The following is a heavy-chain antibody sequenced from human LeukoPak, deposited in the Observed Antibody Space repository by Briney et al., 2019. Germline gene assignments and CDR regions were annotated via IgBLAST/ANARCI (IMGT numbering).Heavy chain of an antibody. J-gene: IGHJ4*02. CDR2: MNPNSGNT. CDR1: GYTFTSYD. Sequence: APVKVSCKASGYTFTSYDINWVRQATGQGLEWMGWMNPNSGNTGYAQKFQGRVTITRNTSISTAYMELSSLRSEDTAVYYCARGRRGPYCGGDCYGAGFDYWGQGTLVTVSS. D-gene: IGHD2-21*02. V-gene: IGHV1-8*03. CDR3: ARGRRGPYCGGDCYGAGFDY.